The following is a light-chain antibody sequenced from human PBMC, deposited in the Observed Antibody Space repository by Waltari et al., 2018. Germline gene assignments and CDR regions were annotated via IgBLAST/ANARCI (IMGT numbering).Light chain of an antibody. CDR3: QQSYSTPRT. Sequence: DIQMTQSPSSLSASVGDRVTITCRASQSISSYLNGYQQKAGKAPKVLIYGASSLQSGVPARFSGSGSGTDFTLTISSLQPEDFAAYYCQQSYSTPRTFGGGTKVEIK. J-gene: IGKJ4*01. V-gene: IGKV1-39*01. CDR2: GAS. CDR1: QSISSY.